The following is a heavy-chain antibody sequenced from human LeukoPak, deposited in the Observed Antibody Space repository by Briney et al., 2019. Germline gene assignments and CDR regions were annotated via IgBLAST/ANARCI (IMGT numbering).Heavy chain of an antibody. Sequence: GGSLRLSCAASGFTFSSYAMSCVRQTPGKGLEWVSTISGSGGSIYYADSVKGRFTISRDISKSTLFLQVNSLRAEDTAVYYCAKLLSGYCSRTSCLNWFDPWGQGTLVTVSS. D-gene: IGHD2-2*01. CDR1: GFTFSSYA. J-gene: IGHJ5*02. V-gene: IGHV3-23*01. CDR2: ISGSGGSI. CDR3: AKLLSGYCSRTSCLNWFDP.